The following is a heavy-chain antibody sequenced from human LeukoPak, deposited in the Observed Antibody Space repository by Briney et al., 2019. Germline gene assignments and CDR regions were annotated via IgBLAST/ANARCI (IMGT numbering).Heavy chain of an antibody. CDR2: LYSAGST. J-gene: IGHJ4*02. D-gene: IGHD1-26*01. Sequence: GGSLRLSCAASGFIVSNNFMSWVRQAPGKGLEWVSVLYSAGSTFYVDSVKGRFTISRDNSKNMLFLQMNSLRVEDTAIYYCAGSPWDGIRGVGLDYLDYWGRGTLVTVSS. CDR3: AGSPWDGIRGVGLDYLDY. CDR1: GFIVSNNF. V-gene: IGHV3-53*01.